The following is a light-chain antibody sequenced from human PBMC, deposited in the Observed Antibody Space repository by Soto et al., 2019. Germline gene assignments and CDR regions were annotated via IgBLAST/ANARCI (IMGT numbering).Light chain of an antibody. J-gene: IGLJ3*02. V-gene: IGLV8-61*01. CDR3: LLYLGGGIWV. Sequence: QTVVTQEPSVSVSPGGTVTLTCGLSSGPVFTSTYPNWYQQTPGQAPRTLIFNTNTQSSEVPDRFSGSILGDKAALTITGAQADDDSYYYCLLYLGGGIWVFGGGTKLTVL. CDR2: NTN. CDR1: SGPVFTSTY.